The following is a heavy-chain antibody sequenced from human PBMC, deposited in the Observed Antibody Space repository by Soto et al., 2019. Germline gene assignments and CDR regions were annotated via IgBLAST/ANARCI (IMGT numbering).Heavy chain of an antibody. Sequence: GGSLRLSCAASGFTFSDSYMTWIRQAPGKGLEWVSTISSNSAYIYYTDALRGRFTISRDNAKNSLHLQMNSLRAEDTAVYYCTRDASRDSSARGWFDPWGPGTLVTVSS. CDR1: GFTFSDSY. D-gene: IGHD6-13*01. V-gene: IGHV3-11*06. CDR3: TRDASRDSSARGWFDP. J-gene: IGHJ5*02. CDR2: ISSNSAYI.